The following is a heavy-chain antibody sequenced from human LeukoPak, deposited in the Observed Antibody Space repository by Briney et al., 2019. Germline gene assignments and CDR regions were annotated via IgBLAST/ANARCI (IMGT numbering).Heavy chain of an antibody. CDR3: AKYPRYSSGVGTVDY. CDR2: ISGSGGST. V-gene: IGHV3-23*01. D-gene: IGHD6-19*01. J-gene: IGHJ4*02. Sequence: PGGSLRLSCAASGFTFSSYAMSWVRQAPGEGLEWVSAISGSGGSTYYADSVKGRFTISRDNSKNTLYLQMNSLRAEDTAVYYCAKYPRYSSGVGTVDYWGQGTLVTVSS. CDR1: GFTFSSYA.